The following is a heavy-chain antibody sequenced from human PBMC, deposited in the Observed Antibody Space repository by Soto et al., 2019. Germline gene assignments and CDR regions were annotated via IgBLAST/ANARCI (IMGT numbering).Heavy chain of an antibody. Sequence: QVQLQESGPGLVKPSGTLSLTCAVSGGSISSSNWWSWVCQPPGKGLEWIGEIYHSGSTNYNPSLKSRVTTSVDKSKHQFPLKLSSVPAADPAVYYCARVPDDGYNRPFDYWGQGTLVTVSS. CDR2: IYHSGST. CDR3: ARVPDDGYNRPFDY. CDR1: GGSISSSNW. D-gene: IGHD5-12*01. J-gene: IGHJ4*02. V-gene: IGHV4-4*02.